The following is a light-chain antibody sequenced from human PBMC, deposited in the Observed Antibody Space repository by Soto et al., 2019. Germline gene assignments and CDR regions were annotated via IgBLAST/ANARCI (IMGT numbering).Light chain of an antibody. Sequence: EIVLTQSPATLSVSPGERATLSCRASQSVSGDLAWYQQKPGQAPRLLIYGASTRATGIPARFSGSGSGTEFTLTISSLQSEDFAVYYCQQYNNWPKTFGQGTKVDIK. J-gene: IGKJ1*01. V-gene: IGKV3-15*01. CDR2: GAS. CDR3: QQYNNWPKT. CDR1: QSVSGD.